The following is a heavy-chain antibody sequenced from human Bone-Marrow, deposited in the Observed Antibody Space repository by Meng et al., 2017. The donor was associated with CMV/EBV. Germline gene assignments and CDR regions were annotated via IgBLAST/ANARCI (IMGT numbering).Heavy chain of an antibody. D-gene: IGHD3-3*01. CDR1: GFTVSSNY. V-gene: IGHV3-66*02. CDR2: IYSGGST. J-gene: IGHJ6*02. CDR3: AKDLSSEEWLLVSYYYGMDV. Sequence: GGSLRLSCAASGFTVSSNYMSWVRQAPGKGLEWVSVIYSGGSTYYADSVKGRFTISRDNSKNTLYLQMNSLRAEDTAVYYCAKDLSSEEWLLVSYYYGMDVWGQGTTVTVSS.